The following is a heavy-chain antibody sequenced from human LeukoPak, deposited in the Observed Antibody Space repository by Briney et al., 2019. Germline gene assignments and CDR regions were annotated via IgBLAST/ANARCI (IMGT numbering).Heavy chain of an antibody. Sequence: PGGSLRLSCAASGFTFSSYAMSWVRQTPGKGLEWVSSISGSGGSTYYADSVKGRFTISRDNSKNTLYLQMNSLRAEDTAVYYCAKDWSAIAAAGLFDYWGQGTLVTVSS. J-gene: IGHJ4*02. CDR1: GFTFSSYA. V-gene: IGHV3-23*01. D-gene: IGHD6-13*01. CDR3: AKDWSAIAAAGLFDY. CDR2: ISGSGGST.